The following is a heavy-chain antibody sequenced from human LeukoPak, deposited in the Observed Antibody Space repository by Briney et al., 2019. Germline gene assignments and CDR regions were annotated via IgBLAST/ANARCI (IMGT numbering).Heavy chain of an antibody. D-gene: IGHD1-26*01. V-gene: IGHV3-21*01. CDR2: ISSSSSYI. J-gene: IGHJ4*02. CDR1: GFTFSSYS. CDR3: ASGMRVGPNI. Sequence: GRSLRLSCAASGFTFSSYSMNWVRQAPGKGLEWVSSISSSSSYIYYADSVKGRFTISRDNAKNSLYLQMNSLRAEDTAVYYCASGMRVGPNIWGQGTLVTVSS.